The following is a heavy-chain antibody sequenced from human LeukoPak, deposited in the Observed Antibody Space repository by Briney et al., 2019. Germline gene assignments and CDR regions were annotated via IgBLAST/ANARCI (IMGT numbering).Heavy chain of an antibody. D-gene: IGHD6-13*01. CDR2: IYSTGST. CDR1: GGSINFYY. Sequence: PSETLSLTCTVSGGSINFYYWSWIRQPTGKGLEWIGRIYSTGSTNYSPSLKSRVTMSVDKSKNQFSLNLSSVTAADTAVYYCARGIADPYSFDSWGQGTLVTVSS. J-gene: IGHJ4*02. V-gene: IGHV4-4*07. CDR3: ARGIADPYSFDS.